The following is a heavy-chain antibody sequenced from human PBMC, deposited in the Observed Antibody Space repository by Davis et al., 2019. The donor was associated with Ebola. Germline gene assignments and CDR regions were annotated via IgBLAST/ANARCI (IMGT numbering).Heavy chain of an antibody. CDR1: GFTFSGSA. Sequence: GESLKIPCAAPGFTFSGSALHWVRQASGQGLEWVGRIRSKANSYATAYAASVKGRFTISRDDSKNTAYLQMNSLKTEDTAVYYCTASGYSSSWYSDYWGQGTLVTVSS. CDR2: IRSKANSYAT. V-gene: IGHV3-73*01. D-gene: IGHD6-13*01. J-gene: IGHJ4*02. CDR3: TASGYSSSWYSDY.